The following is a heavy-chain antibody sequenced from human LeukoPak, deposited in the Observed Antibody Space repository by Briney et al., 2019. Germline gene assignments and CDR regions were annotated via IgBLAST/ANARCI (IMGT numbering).Heavy chain of an antibody. CDR2: IYYSGST. Sequence: PSETLALTCTVSGGSIRSYYWSWIRQPPGKGREGFGYIYYSGSTNYNPSLKSRVTISVDTSKHHFSLKLSSVTAADTAVYYCARDKMEGARYYDYVWGSYRYFTGGLYGMDVWGQGTTVTVSS. V-gene: IGHV4-59*01. CDR1: GGSIRSYY. D-gene: IGHD3-16*02. CDR3: ARDKMEGARYYDYVWGSYRYFTGGLYGMDV. J-gene: IGHJ6*02.